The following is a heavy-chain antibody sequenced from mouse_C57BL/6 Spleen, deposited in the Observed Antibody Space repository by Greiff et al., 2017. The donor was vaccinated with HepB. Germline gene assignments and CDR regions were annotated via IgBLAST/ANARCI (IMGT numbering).Heavy chain of an antibody. V-gene: IGHV1-69*01. D-gene: IGHD1-1*01. CDR2: IDPSDSYT. CDR3: ARSDGSRDFDV. Sequence: QVQLQQPGAELVMPGASVKLSCKASGYTFTSYWMHWVKQRPGQGLEWIGEIDPSDSYTNYNQKFKGKSTLTVDKSSSTAYMQLSSLTSEDSAVYYCARSDGSRDFDVWGTGTTVTVSS. CDR1: GYTFTSYW. J-gene: IGHJ1*03.